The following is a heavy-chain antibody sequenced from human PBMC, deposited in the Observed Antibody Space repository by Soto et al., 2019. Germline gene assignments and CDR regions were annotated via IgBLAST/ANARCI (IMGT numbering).Heavy chain of an antibody. Sequence: QVQMQYSGPVLVKPAGTLSLTCAVSGGSISSSNWWSWVRQPPGTGLEWIGEIYHSGSTNYNPSLKSRVTISVDKAKNKFSLKLSSVTAADTVVYYCARESPDIVDTISVTACNYYVGMDVWVQGTTVTDS. CDR2: IYHSGST. CDR1: GGSISSSNW. V-gene: IGHV4-4*02. D-gene: IGHD5-12*01. J-gene: IGHJ6*02. CDR3: ARESPDIVDTISVTACNYYVGMDV.